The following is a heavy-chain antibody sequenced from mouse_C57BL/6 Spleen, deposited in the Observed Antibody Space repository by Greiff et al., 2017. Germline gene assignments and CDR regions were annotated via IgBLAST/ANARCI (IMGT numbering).Heavy chain of an antibody. V-gene: IGHV5-4*01. D-gene: IGHD2-2*01. CDR2: ISDGGSYT. J-gene: IGHJ2*01. CDR3: ARGYGYGLDY. Sequence: EVQLVESGGGLVKPGGSLKLSCAASGFTFSSYAMSWVRQTPEKRLEWVATISDGGSYTYYPDNVKGRFTISRDNAKNNLYLQMSHLKSEDTAMYYCARGYGYGLDYWGQGTTLTVSS. CDR1: GFTFSSYA.